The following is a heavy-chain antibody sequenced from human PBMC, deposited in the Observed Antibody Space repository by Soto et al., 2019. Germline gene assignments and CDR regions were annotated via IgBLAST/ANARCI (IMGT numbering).Heavy chain of an antibody. CDR3: ASSERPSSSWYD. V-gene: IGHV3-21*01. D-gene: IGHD6-13*01. CDR2: ISSSSSYI. CDR1: GFTFSSYS. J-gene: IGHJ4*02. Sequence: GESLKISCAASGFTFSSYSMNWVRQAPGKGLEWVSSISSSSSYIYYADSVKGRFTISRDNAKNSLYLQMNSLRAEDTAVYYCASSERPSSSWYDWGQGTLVTVSS.